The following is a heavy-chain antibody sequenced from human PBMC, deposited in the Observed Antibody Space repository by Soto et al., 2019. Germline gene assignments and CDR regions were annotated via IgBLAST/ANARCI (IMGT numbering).Heavy chain of an antibody. V-gene: IGHV3-23*01. J-gene: IGHJ6*02. Sequence: EVQLLESGGGLVQPGGSLRLSCAASGFTFSSYAMSWVRQAPGKGLEWVSTISGSGGSAYYADSVKGRFTISRDNSKNTLYLQMNSLRAEDTAVYYCAKQQGSDTPYYYSMDVWGQGTTVTVSS. CDR1: GFTFSSYA. CDR3: AKQQGSDTPYYYSMDV. CDR2: ISGSGGSA. D-gene: IGHD3-10*01.